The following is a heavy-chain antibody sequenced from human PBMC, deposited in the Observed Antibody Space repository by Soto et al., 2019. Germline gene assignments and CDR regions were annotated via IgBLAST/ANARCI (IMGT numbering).Heavy chain of an antibody. V-gene: IGHV4-34*01. J-gene: IGHJ4*02. D-gene: IGHD3-10*01. Sequence: PSETLSLTCAVYGGSFSGYYWSWIRQPPGKGLEWIGEINHSGSTNYNPSLKSRVTISVDTSKNQFSPKLSSVTAADTAVYYCARGYGRNFYYWGQGTPVTVSS. CDR2: INHSGST. CDR3: ARGYGRNFYY. CDR1: GGSFSGYY.